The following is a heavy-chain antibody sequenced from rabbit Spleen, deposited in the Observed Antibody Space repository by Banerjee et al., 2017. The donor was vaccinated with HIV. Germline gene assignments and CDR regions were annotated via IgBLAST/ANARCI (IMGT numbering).Heavy chain of an antibody. V-gene: IGHV1S40*01. CDR3: ASGPNYSGTRLDV. J-gene: IGHJ3*01. D-gene: IGHD1-1*01. Sequence: QSLEESGGGLVQPEGSLALTYKASGFTISSSYYMCWVRQAPGKGLECIACIYGGSGSTYYASWAKGRFTISKTTSTVDLKMTSLTAADTATYFCASGPNYSGTRLDVWGPGTLVTVS. CDR2: IYGGSGST. CDR1: GFTISSSYY.